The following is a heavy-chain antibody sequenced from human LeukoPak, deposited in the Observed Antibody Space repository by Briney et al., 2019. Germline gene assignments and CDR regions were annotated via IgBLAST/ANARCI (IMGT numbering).Heavy chain of an antibody. CDR1: GFTFSSYA. V-gene: IGHV3-30-3*01. D-gene: IGHD3-10*01. CDR3: ARSDYGSGTFFDY. J-gene: IGHJ4*02. Sequence: PGGSLRLSCAASGFTFSSYAMHWVRQAPGKGLEWVAVISYDGSNKYCADSVKGRFTISRDNSKNTLYLQMNSLRAEDTAVYYCARSDYGSGTFFDYWGQGTLVTASS. CDR2: ISYDGSNK.